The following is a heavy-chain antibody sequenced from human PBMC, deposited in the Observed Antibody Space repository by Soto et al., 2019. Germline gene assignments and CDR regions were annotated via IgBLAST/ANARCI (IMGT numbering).Heavy chain of an antibody. CDR1: GGSFSGYY. D-gene: IGHD5-12*01. CDR3: ARDGWLRFFDY. V-gene: IGHV4-34*01. CDR2: INHSGST. J-gene: IGHJ4*02. Sequence: PSETLSLTCAVYGGSFSGYYWSWIRQPPGKGLEWIGEINHSGSTNYNPSLKSRVTISVDTSKNQFSLKLSSVTAADTAVYYCARDGWLRFFDYWGQGPLVTVSS.